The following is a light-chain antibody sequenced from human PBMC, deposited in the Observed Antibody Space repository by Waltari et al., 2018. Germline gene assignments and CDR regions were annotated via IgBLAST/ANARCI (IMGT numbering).Light chain of an antibody. CDR3: QQFYSTLRT. CDR2: WAS. Sequence: DIVMTQSPDSLAVSLGERATINCKSSQSVLYSSNNKNYLAWYQQKPGQPPNLLIYWASTRESGVPDRFSGSGSGSDFTLTISSLQAEDVAVYYCQQFYSTLRTFGQGTKLEI. CDR1: QSVLYSSNNKNY. J-gene: IGKJ2*02. V-gene: IGKV4-1*01.